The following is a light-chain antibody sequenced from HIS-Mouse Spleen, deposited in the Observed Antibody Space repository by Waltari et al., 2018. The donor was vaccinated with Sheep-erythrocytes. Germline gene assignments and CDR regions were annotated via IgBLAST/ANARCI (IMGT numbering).Light chain of an antibody. CDR1: HGISSY. Sequence: DIQLTQSPSSLSASVGDRVTITCRVSHGISSYLNWYRQKPEKVPKLLIYSASNSQSVVPSRVRGSGSETDYTLAICSLKPEDVGTYYGERTYTAPPAFGGGTKVEIK. CDR3: ERTYTAPPA. CDR2: SAS. V-gene: IGKV1-27*01. J-gene: IGKJ4*01.